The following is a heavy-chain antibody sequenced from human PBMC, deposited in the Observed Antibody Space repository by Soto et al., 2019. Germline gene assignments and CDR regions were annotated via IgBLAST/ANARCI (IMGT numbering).Heavy chain of an antibody. CDR2: IYWDDTK. D-gene: IGHD1-26*01. CDR3: AHAYGGRSLY. Sequence: QITLKESGPTLVKPTQTLTLTCTFSGFSLPTDRVGVGWIRQPPGKALEWLAVIYWDDTKTYRPSLKSRLTITKDTSKNQGALTMTDIDPVDTATYYFAHAYGGRSLYWGQGTLVTVSS. V-gene: IGHV2-5*02. CDR1: GFSLPTDRVG. J-gene: IGHJ4*02.